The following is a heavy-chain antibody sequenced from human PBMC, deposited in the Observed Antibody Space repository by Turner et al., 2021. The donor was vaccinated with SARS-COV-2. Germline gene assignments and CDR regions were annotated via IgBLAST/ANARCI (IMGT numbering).Heavy chain of an antibody. V-gene: IGHV3-48*01. D-gene: IGHD4-17*01. CDR3: ARDRDYGDYGVYYYGLDV. J-gene: IGHJ6*02. CDR1: GFPFSTYS. Sequence: EVQLVESGGGLVKPGGSLRLSCAASGFPFSTYSMNWVRQAPGKGLEWVSYISSSSSTIFYADSVKGRFTISRDNAKNSLYLQMNSLRAEDTAVYYCARDRDYGDYGVYYYGLDVWGQGTTVTVSS. CDR2: ISSSSSTI.